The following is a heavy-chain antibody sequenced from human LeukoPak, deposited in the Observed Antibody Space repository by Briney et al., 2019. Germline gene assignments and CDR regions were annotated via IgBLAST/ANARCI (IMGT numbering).Heavy chain of an antibody. Sequence: GGSLRLSCAASGSTFSKFTMSWVRQAPGKGLEWVAGISASGGGTYYADSVKGRFTISRDNSKNTLFLQMNSLRVEDTAVYYCANWDHVDYWGQGTLVTVSS. V-gene: IGHV3-23*01. D-gene: IGHD1-26*01. CDR1: GSTFSKFT. CDR2: ISASGGGT. CDR3: ANWDHVDY. J-gene: IGHJ4*02.